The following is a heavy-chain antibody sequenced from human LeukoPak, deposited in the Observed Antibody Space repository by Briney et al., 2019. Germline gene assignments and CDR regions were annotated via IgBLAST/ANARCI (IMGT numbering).Heavy chain of an antibody. CDR2: IWYDGSNK. J-gene: IGHJ4*02. Sequence: GGSLRLSCAASGFTFSSYGMHWVRQAPGKGLEWVAVIWYDGSNKNYADSVKGRFTISRDNSKNTLYLQMNSLRAEDTALYYCARDQRLRLGEFSFPDYWGQGTLVTVSS. CDR3: ARDQRLRLGEFSFPDY. V-gene: IGHV3-33*08. D-gene: IGHD3-16*02. CDR1: GFTFSSYG.